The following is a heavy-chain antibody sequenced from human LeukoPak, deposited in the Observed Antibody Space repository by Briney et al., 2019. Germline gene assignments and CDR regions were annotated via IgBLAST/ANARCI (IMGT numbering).Heavy chain of an antibody. CDR2: IKQDGSEI. CDR3: VQGPYLDY. CDR1: GFTFSSYA. J-gene: IGHJ4*02. Sequence: GGSLRLSCAASGFTFSSYAMSWVRQAPGKGLEWVATIKQDGSEIYYVDSVKGRFTISRDNAQNSLYLQMNSLRAEDTALYYCVQGPYLDYWGQGTLVTVSS. V-gene: IGHV3-7*01. D-gene: IGHD2-21*01.